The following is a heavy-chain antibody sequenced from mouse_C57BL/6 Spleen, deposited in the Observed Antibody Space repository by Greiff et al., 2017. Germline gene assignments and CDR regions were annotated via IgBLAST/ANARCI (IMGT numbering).Heavy chain of an antibody. D-gene: IGHD2-4*01. CDR1: GYSITSGYY. Sequence: EVQLQESGPGLVKPSQSLSLTCSVTGYSITSGYYWNWIRQFPGNKLEWMGYISYDGSNNYNPSLKNRISITRDTSKNQFFLKLNSVTTEDTATYYCARVGDYVGFAYWGQGTLVTVSA. CDR2: ISYDGSN. CDR3: ARVGDYVGFAY. J-gene: IGHJ3*01. V-gene: IGHV3-6*01.